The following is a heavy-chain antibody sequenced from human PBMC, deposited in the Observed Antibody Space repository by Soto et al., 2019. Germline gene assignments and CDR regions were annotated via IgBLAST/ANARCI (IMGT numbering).Heavy chain of an antibody. CDR2: IIPIFGTA. CDR1: GGTFSSYA. D-gene: IGHD3-16*02. J-gene: IGHJ4*02. V-gene: IGHV1-69*06. CDR3: ARSAYYDYVWGSYRHFDY. Sequence: QGQLVQSGAEVKKPGSSVKVSCKASGGTFSSYAISWVRQAPGQGLEWMGGIIPIFGTANYAQKFQGRVTITADKSTSTAYMELSSLRSEDTAVYYCARSAYYDYVWGSYRHFDYWGQGTLVTVSS.